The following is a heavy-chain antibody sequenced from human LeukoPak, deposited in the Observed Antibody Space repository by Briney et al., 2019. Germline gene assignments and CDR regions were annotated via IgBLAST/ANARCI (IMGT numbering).Heavy chain of an antibody. CDR3: ARDGDITPTDV. D-gene: IGHD2-15*01. CDR1: GFTFSSFG. CDR2: IWYDGSNK. V-gene: IGHV3-33*01. Sequence: GGSLRLSCAASGFTFSSFGMHWVRQAPGKGLEWVAVIWYDGSNKYYADSVRGRFTISRDNSKNTLYLQMNSLRAEDTAVYYCARDGDITPTDVWGQGTTVTVSS. J-gene: IGHJ6*02.